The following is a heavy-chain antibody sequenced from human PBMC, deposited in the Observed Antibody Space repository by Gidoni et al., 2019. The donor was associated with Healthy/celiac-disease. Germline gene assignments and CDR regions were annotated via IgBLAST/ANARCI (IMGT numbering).Heavy chain of an antibody. CDR3: ARDNIGDYYGSGGFDY. CDR1: GFTFRSYS. V-gene: IGHV3-48*01. D-gene: IGHD3-10*01. CDR2: ISSRSSTI. Sequence: EVQLVESGGGLVQPGGSLRLSCAASGFTFRSYSMNWVRQAPGKGLELVSDISSRSSTIYDADSVKGRFTISRDNAKNSLYLQMNSLRAEDTAVYYCARDNIGDYYGSGGFDYWGQGTLVTVSS. J-gene: IGHJ4*02.